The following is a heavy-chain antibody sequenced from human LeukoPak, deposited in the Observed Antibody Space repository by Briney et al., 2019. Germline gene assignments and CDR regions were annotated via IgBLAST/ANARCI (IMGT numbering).Heavy chain of an antibody. V-gene: IGHV3-53*01. CDR1: GFTVSSNY. Sequence: GGSLRLSCAASGFTVSSNYMSWVRQAPGKGLEWVSVIYSGGSTYYADSVKGRFTISKDNSKNTPYLQMNSLRAEDTAVYYCASTPPSWASRGSFDYWGQGTLVTVSS. CDR3: ASTPPSWASRGSFDY. CDR2: IYSGGST. J-gene: IGHJ4*02. D-gene: IGHD2-2*01.